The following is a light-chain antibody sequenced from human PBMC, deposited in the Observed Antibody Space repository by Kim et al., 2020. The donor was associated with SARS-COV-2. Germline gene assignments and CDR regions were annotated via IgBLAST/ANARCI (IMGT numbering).Light chain of an antibody. CDR2: DNN. V-gene: IGLV1-51*01. CDR1: SSIIGNNY. J-gene: IGLJ3*02. Sequence: GQKATTSCSGSSSIIGNNYVSWYQQLPGTAPKLLIYDNNKRTSGIPDRFTGSKSGTSATLGITGLQTGDEADYYCGTWDSSLSGLVFGGGTQLTVL. CDR3: GTWDSSLSGLV.